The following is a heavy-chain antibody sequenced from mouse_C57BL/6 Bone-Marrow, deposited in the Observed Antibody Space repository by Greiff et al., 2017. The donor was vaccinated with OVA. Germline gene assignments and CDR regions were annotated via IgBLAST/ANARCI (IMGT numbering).Heavy chain of an antibody. CDR3: ARLYYSNYCDY. CDR1: GFTFTDYY. D-gene: IGHD2-5*01. V-gene: IGHV7-3*01. Sequence: EVKLMESGGGLVQPGGSLSLSCAASGFTFTDYYMSWVRQPPGKALEWLGFIRNKANGYTTEYSASVKGRFTISRDNSQSILYLQMNALRAEDSATYYCARLYYSNYCDYWGQGTTLTVSS. CDR2: IRNKANGYTT. J-gene: IGHJ2*01.